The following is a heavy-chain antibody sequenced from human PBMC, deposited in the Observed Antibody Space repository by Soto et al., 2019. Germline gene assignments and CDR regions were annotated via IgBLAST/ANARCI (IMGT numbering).Heavy chain of an antibody. CDR2: IRSKTDGGTA. J-gene: IGHJ4*02. CDR1: AFTFSNAW. V-gene: IGHV3-15*01. Sequence: EVQLVESGGGLVKPGQSLTLSCAASAFTFSNAWMSWVRQAPGKGLEWVGRIRSKTDGGTADYTAPVKGRFIISRDDSKNTVSLRMTSLKPDDSAVYYCPPAGRDWGQGTLVTVS. CDR3: PPAGRD.